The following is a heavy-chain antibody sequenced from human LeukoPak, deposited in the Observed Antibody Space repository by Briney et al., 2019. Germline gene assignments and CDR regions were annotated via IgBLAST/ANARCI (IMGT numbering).Heavy chain of an antibody. CDR3: ARPRVTWFDP. Sequence: PSETLSLTCTVSGGSISSSSYYWGWIRQPPGKGLEWIGSIYYSGSTYYNPSLKSRVTISVDTSKDQFSLKLSSVTAADTAVYYCARPRVTWFDPWGQGTLVTVSS. V-gene: IGHV4-39*01. CDR1: GGSISSSSYY. D-gene: IGHD3-10*01. CDR2: IYYSGST. J-gene: IGHJ5*02.